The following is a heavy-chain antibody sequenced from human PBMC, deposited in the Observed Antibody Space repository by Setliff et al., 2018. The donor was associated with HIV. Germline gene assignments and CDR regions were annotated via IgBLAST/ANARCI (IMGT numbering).Heavy chain of an antibody. Sequence: GESLKISCQGSGYTFTAYWIGWVRQMPGKGLEWMGIINPSDSDTRYSPSFQGQVTISADESISTAYLQWSSLKVSDTAMYYCARLSSRIGDLGPPFDYWGQGTLVTVSS. CDR1: GYTFTAYW. CDR3: ARLSSRIGDLGPPFDY. CDR2: INPSDSDT. J-gene: IGHJ4*02. V-gene: IGHV5-51*01. D-gene: IGHD3-16*01.